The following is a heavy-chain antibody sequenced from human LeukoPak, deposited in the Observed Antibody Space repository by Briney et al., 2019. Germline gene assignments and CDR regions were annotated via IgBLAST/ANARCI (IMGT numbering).Heavy chain of an antibody. CDR2: ISSSSSYI. CDR3: ARARGYSGYDWYY. Sequence: GGSLRLSCAASGFTFSSYSMNWVRQAPGKGLEWVSSISSSSSYIYYADSVKGRFTISRDNAKNSLYLQMDSLRAEDTAVYYCARARGYSGYDWYYWGQGTLVTVSS. V-gene: IGHV3-21*01. D-gene: IGHD5-12*01. CDR1: GFTFSSYS. J-gene: IGHJ4*02.